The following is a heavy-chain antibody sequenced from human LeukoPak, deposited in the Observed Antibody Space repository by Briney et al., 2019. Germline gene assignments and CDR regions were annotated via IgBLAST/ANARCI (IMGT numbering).Heavy chain of an antibody. J-gene: IGHJ6*02. CDR2: MNPNSGNT. D-gene: IGHD3-22*01. CDR1: GYTFTSYD. Sequence: ASVKVSCKASGYTFTSYDINWVRQATGQGLEWMGWMNPNSGNTGYAQKFQGRVTMTRNTSISTAYMEPSSLRSEDTAVYYCALSTPPIITMIIPHGMDVWGQGTTVTVSS. CDR3: ALSTPPIITMIIPHGMDV. V-gene: IGHV1-8*01.